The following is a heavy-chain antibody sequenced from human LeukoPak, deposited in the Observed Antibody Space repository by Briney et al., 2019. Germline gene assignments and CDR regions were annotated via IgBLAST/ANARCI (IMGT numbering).Heavy chain of an antibody. CDR2: INWNGGKT. Sequence: PGGSLRLSCTVSVFMFDDYGMYWVRQAPGEGLEVVSGINWNGGKTGYADSVKGRFTISRDNDKTSLYLQMTSVRAEDTALYYCARGKGYSAYWGQGTLVAVSS. CDR3: ARGKGYSAY. CDR1: VFMFDDYG. D-gene: IGHD2-15*01. J-gene: IGHJ4*02. V-gene: IGHV3-20*04.